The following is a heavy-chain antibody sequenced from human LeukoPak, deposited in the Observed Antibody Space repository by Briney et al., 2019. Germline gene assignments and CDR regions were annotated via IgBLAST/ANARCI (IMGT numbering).Heavy chain of an antibody. V-gene: IGHV3-11*04. CDR2: ISSSGSTI. CDR1: GFTFSDYY. Sequence: GGSLRLSCAASGFTFSDYYMSWIRQAPGKGLEWVSYISSSGSTIYYADSVKGRFTISRDNAKNSLNLQMNSLRAEDTAVYYCARVDDSSGYYHHYYYYMDVWGKGTTVTVSS. CDR3: ARVDDSSGYYHHYYYYMDV. J-gene: IGHJ6*03. D-gene: IGHD3-22*01.